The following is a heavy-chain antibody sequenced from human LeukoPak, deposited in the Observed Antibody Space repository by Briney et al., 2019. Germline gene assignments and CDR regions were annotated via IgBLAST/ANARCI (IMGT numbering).Heavy chain of an antibody. Sequence: GGSLRLSCAASGFTFSSYAMHWVRQAPGKGLEWVSIIYSGGSTYYADSVKGRFTISRDNSKNTLYFQMNSLRAEDTAVYYCARAPYGNYYYYYMDVWGKGTTVTVSS. D-gene: IGHD3-10*01. CDR3: ARAPYGNYYYYYMDV. CDR1: GFTFSSYA. J-gene: IGHJ6*03. V-gene: IGHV3-53*01. CDR2: IYSGGST.